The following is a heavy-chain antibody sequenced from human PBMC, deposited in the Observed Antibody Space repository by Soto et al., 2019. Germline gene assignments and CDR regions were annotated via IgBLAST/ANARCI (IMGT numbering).Heavy chain of an antibody. J-gene: IGHJ4*02. V-gene: IGHV4-39*01. CDR3: ATLWFGEADY. D-gene: IGHD3-10*01. CDR1: GGSISRSSYY. CDR2: TYYSGST. Sequence: QLQLQESGQGLVKPSETLSLTCTVSGGSISRSSYYWGWIRQPPGKGLEWIGSTYYSGSTQYNPSLKSRVTISVDTSKNQFSLQLSSVTAADPAVYYCATLWFGEADYWGQGTLVTVSS.